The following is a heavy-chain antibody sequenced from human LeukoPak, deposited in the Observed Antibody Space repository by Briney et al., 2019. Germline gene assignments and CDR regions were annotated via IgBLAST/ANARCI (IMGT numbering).Heavy chain of an antibody. Sequence: SQTLSLTCTVSDGSISSGSYYWSWIRQPAGKGLEWIGRIYTSGSTNYNPSLKSRVTISVDTSKNQFSLKLSSVTAADTAVYYCARSAKGAQYSSYWGQGTLVTVSS. D-gene: IGHD4-11*01. CDR2: IYTSGST. J-gene: IGHJ4*02. CDR3: ARSAKGAQYSSY. V-gene: IGHV4-61*02. CDR1: DGSISSGSYY.